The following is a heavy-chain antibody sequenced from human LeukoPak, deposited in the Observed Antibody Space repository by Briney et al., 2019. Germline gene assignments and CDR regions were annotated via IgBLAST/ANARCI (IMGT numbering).Heavy chain of an antibody. Sequence: GGSLRLSCAASGFTFSSYNMNWVRQAPGKGLGWVSSISSTSSVIYYVNSVKGRFTISRDNAKNSLYLQMNSLRAEDTAVYYCGRVYGSIYYYHGMDGWGHGTTVTVS. CDR2: ISSTSSVI. J-gene: IGHJ6*02. CDR3: GRVYGSIYYYHGMDG. V-gene: IGHV3-21*01. CDR1: GFTFSSYN. D-gene: IGHD4-23*01.